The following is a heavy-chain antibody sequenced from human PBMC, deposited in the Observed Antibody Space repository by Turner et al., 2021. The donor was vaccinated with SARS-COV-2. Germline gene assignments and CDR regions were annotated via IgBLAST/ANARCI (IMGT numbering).Heavy chain of an antibody. CDR2: IIPILGIP. V-gene: IGHV1-69*08. CDR1: GGTFSSYT. J-gene: IGHJ3*02. Sequence: QVQLAQSGAEVKKPGSSVKVSCKASGGTFSSYTISWVRQAPGQGLEWMGRIIPILGIPNYAQKFQGRVTITADKSTSTAYMELSSLRSEDTAVYYCARDLPYYYDSSGLTSDAFDIWGQGTMVTVSS. D-gene: IGHD3-22*01. CDR3: ARDLPYYYDSSGLTSDAFDI.